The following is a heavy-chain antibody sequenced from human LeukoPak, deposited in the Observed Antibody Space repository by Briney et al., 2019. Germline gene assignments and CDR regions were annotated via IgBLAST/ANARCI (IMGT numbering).Heavy chain of an antibody. CDR2: IYYSGST. CDR1: GGSISSSSYY. Sequence: SETLSLTCTVSGGSISSSSYYWGWIRQPPGKGLEWIGSIYYSGSTYYNPSLKSRVTISVDTSKNQFSLKLSSVTAADTAVYYCAGGTYDSRGGATLHWGQGTLVTVSS. CDR3: AGGTYDSRGGATLH. D-gene: IGHD3-22*01. V-gene: IGHV4-39*07. J-gene: IGHJ4*02.